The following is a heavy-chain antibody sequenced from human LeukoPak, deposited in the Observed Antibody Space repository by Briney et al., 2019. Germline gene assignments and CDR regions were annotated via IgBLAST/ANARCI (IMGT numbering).Heavy chain of an antibody. CDR1: VYTFTDYY. CDR3: VRGGHVPGSRYCDYMDV. D-gene: IGHD6-19*01. CDR2: INPNTGGT. Sequence: ASVKVSCKAPVYTFTDYYIYWVRQAPGQRLQWMGWINPNTGGTNYTQNFQGRVTMTSDTSTSTAYLELSRLRLDDTAVYYCVRGGHVPGSRYCDYMDVWGDGTTVTVSS. J-gene: IGHJ6*03. V-gene: IGHV1-2*02.